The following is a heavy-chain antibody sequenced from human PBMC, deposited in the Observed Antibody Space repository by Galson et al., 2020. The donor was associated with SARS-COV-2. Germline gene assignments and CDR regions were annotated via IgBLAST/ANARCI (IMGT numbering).Heavy chain of an antibody. J-gene: IGHJ4*02. CDR1: GFTFSSYS. CDR3: ARVGTGPYFGS. D-gene: IGHD1-7*01. V-gene: IGHV3-21*01. Sequence: TGGSLRLSCAASGFTFSSYSMNWVRQAPGKGLEWVSSISSSSSYIYYADSVKGRFTISRDNAKNSLDLQMNRLRAEVTAVYYCARVGTGPYFGSWGQGTLFTVSS. CDR2: ISSSSSYI.